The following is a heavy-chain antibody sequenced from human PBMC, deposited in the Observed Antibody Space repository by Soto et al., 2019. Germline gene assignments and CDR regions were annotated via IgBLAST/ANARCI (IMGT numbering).Heavy chain of an antibody. V-gene: IGHV1-46*03. D-gene: IGHD2-2*01. CDR3: ARGGIVVVPAAMLFDY. CDR1: GYTFTSYY. CDR2: INPSGGST. Sequence: GASVKVSCKASGYTFTSYYMHWVRQAPGQGLEWMGIINPSGGSTSYAQKFQGRVTMTRDTSTSTVYMELSSLRSEDTAVYYCARGGIVVVPAAMLFDYWGQGTLVTVSS. J-gene: IGHJ4*02.